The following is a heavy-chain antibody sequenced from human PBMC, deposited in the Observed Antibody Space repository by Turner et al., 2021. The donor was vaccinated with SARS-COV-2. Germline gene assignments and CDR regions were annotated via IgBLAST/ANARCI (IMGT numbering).Heavy chain of an antibody. Sequence: QVHLVESGGGVVQPGRSLRLSCAASGFTFSSYAMHWVRQAPGKGLEWVAVISYDGSNKNYADSVKGRFTISRDNSKNTLYLQMNSLRAEDTAVYYCARDLGYPFGGMDVWGQGTTVTVSS. CDR2: ISYDGSNK. CDR3: ARDLGYPFGGMDV. V-gene: IGHV3-30-3*01. CDR1: GFTFSSYA. J-gene: IGHJ6*02. D-gene: IGHD3-16*01.